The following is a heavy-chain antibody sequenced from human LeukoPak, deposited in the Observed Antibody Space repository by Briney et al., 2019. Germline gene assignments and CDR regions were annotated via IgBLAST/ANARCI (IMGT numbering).Heavy chain of an antibody. CDR2: ISYDGSNK. CDR1: GFSFSSYA. CDR3: ARDALLYSYDYDYFDY. Sequence: GGSLRLSCAASGFSFSSYAMDWDRQAPGKGLEWVAVISYDGSNKYYADSVKGRLTISRDNSKNTVYLQMNSLRAEDTAVYYCARDALLYSYDYDYFDYWGQGTLVTVSS. D-gene: IGHD3-16*01. V-gene: IGHV3-30*04. J-gene: IGHJ4*02.